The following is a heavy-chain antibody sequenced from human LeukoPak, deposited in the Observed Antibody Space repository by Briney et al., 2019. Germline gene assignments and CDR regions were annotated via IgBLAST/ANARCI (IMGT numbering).Heavy chain of an antibody. CDR1: GYTFTSYG. J-gene: IGHJ5*02. V-gene: IGHV1-46*01. CDR2: INPSGGST. D-gene: IGHD4-17*01. Sequence: GASVKVSCKASGYTFTSYGISWVRQAPGQGLEWMGIINPSGGSTSYALKFQGRVTMTRDTSTSTVYMELSSLRSEDTAVYYCARDYGDFLDPWGQGTLVTVSS. CDR3: ARDYGDFLDP.